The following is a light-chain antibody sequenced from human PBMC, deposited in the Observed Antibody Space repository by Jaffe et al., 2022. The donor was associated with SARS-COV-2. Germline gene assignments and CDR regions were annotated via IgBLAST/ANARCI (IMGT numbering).Light chain of an antibody. J-gene: IGLJ1*01. CDR1: SNDVGGYNF. CDR3: SSYTSDSLYF. V-gene: IGLV2-14*01. CDR2: EVT. Sequence: QSALTQPASVSGSPGQSITISCTGTSNDVGGYNFVSWYQQHPDKVPKVIIYEVTNRPSGVPDRFSGSKSGNTASLTISGLQVEDEADYYCSSYTSDSLYFFGTGTKVTVL.